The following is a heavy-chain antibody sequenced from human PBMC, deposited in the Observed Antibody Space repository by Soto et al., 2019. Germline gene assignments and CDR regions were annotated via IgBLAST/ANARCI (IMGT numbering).Heavy chain of an antibody. CDR3: ARHFVAVVIKGWGY. CDR1: GASIDRSNYY. Sequence: QLQLQESGPGLVKPSETLSLTCTVSGASIDRSNYYWDWIRQPPGKGLEWIGTTYYNGNAYYNPSLRGRVTLSVDTAKNHFSLKLISVTAADTAVYYCARHFVAVVIKGWGYWGQGTLVTVSS. CDR2: TYYNGNA. V-gene: IGHV4-39*01. J-gene: IGHJ4*02. D-gene: IGHD3-22*01.